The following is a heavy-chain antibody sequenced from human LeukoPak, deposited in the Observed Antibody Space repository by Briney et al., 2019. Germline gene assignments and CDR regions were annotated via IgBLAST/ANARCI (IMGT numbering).Heavy chain of an antibody. CDR3: ARGHDLGGYGDKRPFDY. Sequence: ASVKVSCKASGYTFTSYYMHWVRQAPGQGLEWMGIINPSGGSTSYAQKFQGRVTMTRDMSTSTVYMELSSLGSEDTAVYYCARGHDLGGYGDKRPFDYWGQGTLVTVSS. CDR2: INPSGGST. CDR1: GYTFTSYY. D-gene: IGHD4-17*01. V-gene: IGHV1-46*01. J-gene: IGHJ4*02.